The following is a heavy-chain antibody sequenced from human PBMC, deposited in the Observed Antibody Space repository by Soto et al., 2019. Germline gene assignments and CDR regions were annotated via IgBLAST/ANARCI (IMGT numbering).Heavy chain of an antibody. D-gene: IGHD1-7*01. CDR2: IHSGGDT. V-gene: IGHV3-66*01. Sequence: EVQLVESGGDLVQPGGSLRLSCAASGFAVSSNYMTWVRQAPGKGLEWVSVIHSGGDTHYADSARGRFTISRDNSKNTLYLQMDSLRAEATAVYYCASSSTGTTYGGRDVWGQGTTVTVSS. CDR1: GFAVSSNY. CDR3: ASSSTGTTYGGRDV. J-gene: IGHJ6*02.